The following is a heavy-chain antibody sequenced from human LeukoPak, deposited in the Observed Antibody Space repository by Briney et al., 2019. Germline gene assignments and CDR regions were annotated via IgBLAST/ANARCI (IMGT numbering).Heavy chain of an antibody. CDR2: VFDGKTT. D-gene: IGHD5-24*01. J-gene: IGHJ4*02. Sequence: SDTLSLACAVYGESLNYYYWSWIRQSPEKGLEWIGEVFDGKTTNYNPSLKSRVTISAVTSSNQFSLNLKSVTAADTAVYYCASGAWATRLHSWAQGTLVIVSS. CDR1: GESLNYYY. V-gene: IGHV4-34*12. CDR3: ASGAWATRLHS.